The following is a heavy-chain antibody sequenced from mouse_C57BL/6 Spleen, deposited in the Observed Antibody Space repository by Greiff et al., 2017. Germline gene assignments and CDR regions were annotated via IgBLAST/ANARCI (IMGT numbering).Heavy chain of an antibody. V-gene: IGHV1-26*01. CDR1: GYTFTDYY. J-gene: IGHJ2*01. CDR3: AREAAQSRGYFDY. Sequence: VQLQQSGPELVKPGASVKISCKASGYTFTDYYMNWVKQSHGKSLEWIGDLNPNNGGTSYNQKFKGKATLTVDKSSSTAYMELRSLTSEDSAVYYCAREAAQSRGYFDYWGQGTTLTVSS. D-gene: IGHD3-2*02. CDR2: LNPNNGGT.